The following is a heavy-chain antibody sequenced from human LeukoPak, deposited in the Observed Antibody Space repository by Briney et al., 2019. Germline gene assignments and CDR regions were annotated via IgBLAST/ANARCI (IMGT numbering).Heavy chain of an antibody. CDR1: GGSISSGDYY. Sequence: PSETLSLTCIVSGGSISSGDYYWSWIRQPPGKGLEWIGYIYYSGSTYYNPSLKSRVTISVDTSKNQFSLKLSSVTAADTAVYYCATQYYYDSSGSPYWYFDLWGRGTLVTVSS. CDR2: IYYSGST. D-gene: IGHD3-22*01. J-gene: IGHJ2*01. CDR3: ATQYYYDSSGSPYWYFDL. V-gene: IGHV4-30-4*01.